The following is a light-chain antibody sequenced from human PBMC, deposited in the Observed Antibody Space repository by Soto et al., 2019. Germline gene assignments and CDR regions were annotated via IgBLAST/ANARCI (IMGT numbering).Light chain of an antibody. J-gene: IGKJ5*01. CDR2: DAS. CDR3: QQYENLPIT. V-gene: IGKV1-33*01. CDR1: QGIGNY. Sequence: DIQMTQSPSSLSASVGDRVTITCQASQGIGNYLNWYQQRPGKAPKLLILDASSLDTGVPSRFSGSGSGTDFTFTISSLQPEDIATYYCQQYENLPITFGQGTRLEIK.